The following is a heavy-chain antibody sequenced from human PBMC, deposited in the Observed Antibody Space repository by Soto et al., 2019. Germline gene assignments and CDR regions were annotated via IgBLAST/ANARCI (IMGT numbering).Heavy chain of an antibody. CDR2: ISSSSSYI. CDR3: ARGYSSSGYREADNY. J-gene: IGHJ4*02. D-gene: IGHD6-13*01. V-gene: IGHV3-21*01. CDR1: GFTFSSYS. Sequence: EVQLVESGGGLVKPGGSLRLSCAASGFTFSSYSMNWVRQAPGKGLEWVSSISSSSSYIYYADSVKGRFTISRDNAKNSLYLKMNSLRAEDTAVYYCARGYSSSGYREADNYWGQGTLVTVSS.